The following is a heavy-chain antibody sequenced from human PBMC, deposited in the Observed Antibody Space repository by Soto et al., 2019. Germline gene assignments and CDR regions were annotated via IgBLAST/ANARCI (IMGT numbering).Heavy chain of an antibody. CDR1: GGSISSSNW. J-gene: IGHJ4*02. Sequence: QVQLQESGPGLVKPSGTLSLTCAVSGGSISSSNWWSWVRQPPGKGLEWIGEIYHSGSTNYNPSRRSRVTISVDTSKNQFSLKLSSVTAADTAVYYCARTIRYSSGWYGDRSYYFDYWGQGTLVTVSS. CDR2: IYHSGST. V-gene: IGHV4-4*02. CDR3: ARTIRYSSGWYGDRSYYFDY. D-gene: IGHD6-19*01.